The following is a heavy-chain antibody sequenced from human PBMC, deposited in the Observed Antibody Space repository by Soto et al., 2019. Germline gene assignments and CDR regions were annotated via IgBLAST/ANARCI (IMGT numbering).Heavy chain of an antibody. CDR3: ARTAIAEDWGYSWFDP. J-gene: IGHJ5*02. CDR2: IYYSGST. D-gene: IGHD3-16*01. Sequence: SETLCLTCTVSGGSISSSSYYWGWIRQPPGKGLEWIGSIYYSGSTYYNPSLKSRVTISVDTSKNQFSLKLSSVTAADTAVYYCARTAIAEDWGYSWFDPWGQGTLVT. V-gene: IGHV4-39*01. CDR1: GGSISSSSYY.